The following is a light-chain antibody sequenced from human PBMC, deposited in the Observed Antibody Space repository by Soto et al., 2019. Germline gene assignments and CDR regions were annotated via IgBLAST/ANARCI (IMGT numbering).Light chain of an antibody. CDR1: SSDVGGYDY. CDR2: DVS. J-gene: IGLJ2*01. CDR3: SSYTSGSTLVV. Sequence: QSALTQPASVSGSPGQSITISCTGTSSDVGGYDYVSWYQQHPGKAPRLMIYDVSNRPSGLSNRFSGSKSGNTASLTISGLQAEDEADYYCSSYTSGSTLVVFGGGTKLTVL. V-gene: IGLV2-14*03.